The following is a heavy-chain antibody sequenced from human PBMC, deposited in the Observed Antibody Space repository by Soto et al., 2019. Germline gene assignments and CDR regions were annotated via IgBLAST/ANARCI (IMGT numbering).Heavy chain of an antibody. CDR2: ISAYNGNT. Sequence: QVQLVQSGAEVKKPGSSVKVSCKASGGTFSSYTISWVRQAPGQGLEWMGWISAYNGNTNYAQKLQGRVTMTTDTSTSTAYMELRSLRSDDTAVYYCARVHGYCSGGSCYLSFWGQGTLVTVSS. V-gene: IGHV1-18*01. D-gene: IGHD2-15*01. CDR1: GGTFSSYT. J-gene: IGHJ4*02. CDR3: ARVHGYCSGGSCYLSF.